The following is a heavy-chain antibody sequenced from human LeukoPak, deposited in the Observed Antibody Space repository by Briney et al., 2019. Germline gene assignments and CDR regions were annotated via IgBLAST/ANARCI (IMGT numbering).Heavy chain of an antibody. J-gene: IGHJ4*02. V-gene: IGHV3-20*04. CDR3: ARRRATASGSYYQSFDY. CDR2: VNWNGDST. Sequence: GGSLRHSCAASGFIFDDFGMSWVRQAPGKGLEWVSGVNWNGDSTGYADSVKGRFTISRDNAKNSLYLQMNSLRVEDTALYYCARRRATASGSYYQSFDYWGQGTLVTVSS. D-gene: IGHD3-10*01. CDR1: GFIFDDFG.